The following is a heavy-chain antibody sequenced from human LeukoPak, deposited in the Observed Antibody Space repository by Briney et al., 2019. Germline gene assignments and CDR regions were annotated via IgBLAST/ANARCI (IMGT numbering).Heavy chain of an antibody. CDR1: GFTFSSYA. CDR3: ARDFPTITSWYYFDY. J-gene: IGHJ4*02. D-gene: IGHD2-2*01. V-gene: IGHV3-48*04. CDR2: ISLSGGTI. Sequence: HPGGSLRLSCAASGFTFSSYAMSWVRQAPGKGLEWVSHISLSGGTIHYADSVKGRFTVSRDNAKNSLYLQMSSLRAEDTAVYYCARDFPTITSWYYFDYWGQGALVVVSS.